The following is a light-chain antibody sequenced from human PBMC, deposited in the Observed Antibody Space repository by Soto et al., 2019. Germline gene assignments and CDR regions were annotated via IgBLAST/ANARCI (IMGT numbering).Light chain of an antibody. J-gene: IGKJ2*01. CDR3: QHYYGYSRT. Sequence: DIQMTQSPSTLSASVGDRVTITCRASQSIGTWLAWYQQKPGKAPKHLIYKASSLESGVPSRFSGRGSGTEFTLTISSLQPDDSATYYCQHYYGYSRTFGQGTKLEIK. V-gene: IGKV1-5*03. CDR1: QSIGTW. CDR2: KAS.